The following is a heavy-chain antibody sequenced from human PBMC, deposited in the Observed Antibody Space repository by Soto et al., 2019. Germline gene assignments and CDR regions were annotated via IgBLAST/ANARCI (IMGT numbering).Heavy chain of an antibody. D-gene: IGHD4-17*01. CDR2: IYYSGST. CDR3: ARDYGDYYYYYGMDV. CDR1: GGSISSGDYY. V-gene: IGHV4-30-4*01. J-gene: IGHJ6*02. Sequence: QVQLQESXXXXXKPSQTLSXTCTVSGGSISSGDYYWSWIRQPPGKGLEWIGYIYYSGSTYYNPSLKSRVTISVDTSKNQFSLKLSSVTAADTAVYYCARDYGDYYYYYGMDVWGQGTTVTVSS.